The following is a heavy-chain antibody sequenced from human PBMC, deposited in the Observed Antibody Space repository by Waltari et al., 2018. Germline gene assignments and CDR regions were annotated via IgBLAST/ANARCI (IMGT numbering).Heavy chain of an antibody. J-gene: IGHJ5*02. Sequence: QVQLVQSGAEVKKPGASVKVSCRASGYTFTSYAISWVRQAPGQGLEWMGGIIPIFGTANYAQKFQGRVTITADESTSTAYMELSSLRSEDTAVYYCARGHLIAAKKTNWFDPWGQGTLVTVSS. CDR2: IIPIFGTA. CDR3: ARGHLIAAKKTNWFDP. D-gene: IGHD6-13*01. CDR1: GYTFTSYA. V-gene: IGHV1-69*01.